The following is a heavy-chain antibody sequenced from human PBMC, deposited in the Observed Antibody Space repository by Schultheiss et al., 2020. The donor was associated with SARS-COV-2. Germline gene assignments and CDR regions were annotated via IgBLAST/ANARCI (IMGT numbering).Heavy chain of an antibody. Sequence: SQTLSLTCTVSGGSISSYYWSWIRQPPGKGLEWIGYISYIGSTNYNPSLKSRVTISVDTSKNQFSLKLSSVTAADTAVYYCARDARYSYGGDAFDIWGQGTMVTVSS. D-gene: IGHD5-18*01. CDR3: ARDARYSYGGDAFDI. CDR2: ISYIGST. CDR1: GGSISSYY. J-gene: IGHJ3*02. V-gene: IGHV4-59*12.